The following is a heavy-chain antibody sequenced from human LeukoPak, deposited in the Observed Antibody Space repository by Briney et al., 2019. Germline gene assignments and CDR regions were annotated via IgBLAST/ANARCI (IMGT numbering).Heavy chain of an antibody. CDR2: IYPGDSDT. V-gene: IGHV5-51*01. D-gene: IGHD6-6*01. CDR1: EYSSTSYW. Sequence: KRGESLKISCKRHEYSSTSYWSGWVRKMPGKGLEWMGIIYPGDSDTRYSPSFQGQVTISADKSISTAYLQCSSLKASDTAVYDIARHQGSSSLDYWGQGTLVTVSS. CDR3: ARHQGSSSLDY. J-gene: IGHJ4*02.